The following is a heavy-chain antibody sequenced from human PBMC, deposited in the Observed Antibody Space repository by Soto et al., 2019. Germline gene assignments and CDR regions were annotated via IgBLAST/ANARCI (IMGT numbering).Heavy chain of an antibody. CDR1: GFTFSSYG. V-gene: IGHV3-33*01. CDR2: IWYDGSNK. Sequence: QVQLVESGGGVVQPGRSLRLSCAASGFTFSSYGMHWVRQAPGKGLEWVAVIWYDGSNKYYTDSVKGRFPISRDNSRNTLYLQMNSLSAEDTAVYYCARGLITSTHRGIDYWGQGTLVTVSS. D-gene: IGHD3-16*01. CDR3: ARGLITSTHRGIDY. J-gene: IGHJ4*02.